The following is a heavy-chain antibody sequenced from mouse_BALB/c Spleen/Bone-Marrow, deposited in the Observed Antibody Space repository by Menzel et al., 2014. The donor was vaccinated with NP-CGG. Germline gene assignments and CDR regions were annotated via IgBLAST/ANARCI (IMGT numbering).Heavy chain of an antibody. CDR1: GYTFTDYE. V-gene: IGHV1-15*01. Sequence: QVQLQQPGAELVRPGASVKLSCKALGYTFTDYEIHWVKQTPVHGLEWIGAIHPRSGGTAYNQKFKGKATLTADKCSSIAYMELSSLTSEDSAVYYCTRDGDGYYPYTLDNWGQGTSVTVSS. CDR2: IHPRSGGT. CDR3: TRDGDGYYPYTLDN. D-gene: IGHD2-3*01. J-gene: IGHJ4*01.